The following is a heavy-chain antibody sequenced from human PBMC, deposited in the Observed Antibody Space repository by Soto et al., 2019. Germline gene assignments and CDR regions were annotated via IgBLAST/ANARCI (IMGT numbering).Heavy chain of an antibody. CDR2: IYPGNSDT. CDR3: ARSRTGWSNPYYFDF. D-gene: IGHD6-19*01. V-gene: IGHV5-51*01. CDR1: EYSITNYW. Sequence: GELKSNCNRGAEYSITNYWIGRVRQMAEKGLEWMGIIYPGNSDTRYSPSFQGQVTISADRSVSTAYLHWSSLKASDTAMYYCARSRTGWSNPYYFDFWGQGTLVTVSS. J-gene: IGHJ4*02.